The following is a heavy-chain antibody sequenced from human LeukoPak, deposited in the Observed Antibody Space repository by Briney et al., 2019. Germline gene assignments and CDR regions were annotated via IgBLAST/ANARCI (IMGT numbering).Heavy chain of an antibody. CDR2: ISSSGSTT. Sequence: GGSLRLSCAASGFTFSSYEMNWVRQAPGRGLEWVSDISSSGSTTYYADSVKGRFTVSRDNAKNSLYLQMNSLRAEDTAVYYCARARDTGFLFDYWGQGTLVTVSS. CDR3: ARARDTGFLFDY. D-gene: IGHD2-8*02. V-gene: IGHV3-48*03. J-gene: IGHJ4*02. CDR1: GFTFSSYE.